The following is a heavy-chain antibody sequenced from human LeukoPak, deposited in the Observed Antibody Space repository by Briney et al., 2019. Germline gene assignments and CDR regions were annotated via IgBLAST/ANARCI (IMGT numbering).Heavy chain of an antibody. CDR1: GGSISSGGYS. CDR2: IYHSGST. Sequence: SETLSLTCAVSGGSISSGGYSWSWIRQPPGKGLEWIGYIYHSGSTYYNPSLKSRVTISVDRSKNQFSLKLSSVTAADTAVYYCARAVGSCSGGSCYVFDYWGQGTLVTVSS. J-gene: IGHJ4*02. D-gene: IGHD2-15*01. CDR3: ARAVGSCSGGSCYVFDY. V-gene: IGHV4-30-2*01.